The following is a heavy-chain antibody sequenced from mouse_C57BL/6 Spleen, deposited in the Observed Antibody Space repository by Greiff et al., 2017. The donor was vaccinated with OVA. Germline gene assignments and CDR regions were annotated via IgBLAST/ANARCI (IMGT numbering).Heavy chain of an antibody. CDR2: ISYDGSN. CDR1: GYSITSGYY. J-gene: IGHJ1*03. Sequence: DVQLQESGPGLVKPSQSLSLTCSVTGYSITSGYYWNWIRQFPGNKLEWMGYISYDGSNNYNPSLKNRISITRDTSKNQFFLKLNSVTTEDTATYYCAREDFITTVVDWYFDVWGTGTTVTVSS. V-gene: IGHV3-6*01. CDR3: AREDFITTVVDWYFDV. D-gene: IGHD1-1*01.